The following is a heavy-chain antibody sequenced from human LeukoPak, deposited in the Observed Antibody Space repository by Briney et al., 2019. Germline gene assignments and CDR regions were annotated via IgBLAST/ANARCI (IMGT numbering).Heavy chain of an antibody. Sequence: GGSLKISCKGSGYSFTSYWIGWVRQMPGKGLEWMGIIYPGDSDTRYSPSFQGQVTISADKSISTAYLQWGSLKASDTAMYYCARRIAAADNWFDPWGQGTLVTVSS. D-gene: IGHD6-13*01. CDR3: ARRIAAADNWFDP. CDR2: IYPGDSDT. CDR1: GYSFTSYW. V-gene: IGHV5-51*01. J-gene: IGHJ5*02.